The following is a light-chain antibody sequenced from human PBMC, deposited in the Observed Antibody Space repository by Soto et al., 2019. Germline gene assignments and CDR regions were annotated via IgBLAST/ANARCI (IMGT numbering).Light chain of an antibody. CDR2: RTT. CDR1: SSNIGAGSD. V-gene: IGLV1-47*01. J-gene: IGLJ1*01. CDR3: AAWDDSLSGHYV. Sequence: QSALTQPPSVSGAPGQRVTISCTGSSSNIGAGSDVHWYQHLPGTDPKLLIFRTTQRPSGVPDRFPASKSGTSASLAISGLRSEDEADYYCAAWDDSLSGHYVFGTGTKVTVL.